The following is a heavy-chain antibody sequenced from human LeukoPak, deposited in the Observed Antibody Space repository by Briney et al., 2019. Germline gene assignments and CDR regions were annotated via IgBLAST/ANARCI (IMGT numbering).Heavy chain of an antibody. CDR3: ARDPGVGATEYYFDY. D-gene: IGHD1-26*01. CDR2: INPSGGST. Sequence: ASVKVSCKASGYTFTSYYMHWVRQAPGQGLEWMAIINPSGGSTSYAQKFQGRVTMTRDTSTSTVYMELSSLRSEDTAVYYCARDPGVGATEYYFDYWGQGTLVTVSS. CDR1: GYTFTSYY. V-gene: IGHV1-46*01. J-gene: IGHJ4*02.